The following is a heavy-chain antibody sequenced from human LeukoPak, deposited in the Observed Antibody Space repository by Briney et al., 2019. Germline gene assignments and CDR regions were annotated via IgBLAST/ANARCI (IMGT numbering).Heavy chain of an antibody. D-gene: IGHD3-3*01. CDR2: IYYSGST. V-gene: IGHV4-59*01. J-gene: IGHJ5*02. CDR3: ARAQGGDQRYDFWSGYYVGGPFNRFDP. CDR1: GGSISSYY. Sequence: PSETLSLACTASGGSISSYYWSWIRQPPGKGLEWIGYIYYSGSTNYNPSLKSRVTISVDTSKNQFSLKLSSVTAADTAVYYCARAQGGDQRYDFWSGYYVGGPFNRFDPRGQGTLVTVSS.